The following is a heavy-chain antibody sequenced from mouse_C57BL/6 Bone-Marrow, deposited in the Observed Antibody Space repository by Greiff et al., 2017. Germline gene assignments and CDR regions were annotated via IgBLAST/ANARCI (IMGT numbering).Heavy chain of an antibody. CDR2: ISSGGSYT. CDR1: GFTFSSYG. Sequence: EVMLVESGGDLVKPGGSLKLSCAASGFTFSSYGMSWVRQTPDKRLEWVATISSGGSYTYYPASVKGRFPISRDNAKNTLYLQMSSLKSEDTAMYYCARHPFFYYWGQGTTLTVSS. J-gene: IGHJ2*01. V-gene: IGHV5-6*02. CDR3: ARHPFFYY.